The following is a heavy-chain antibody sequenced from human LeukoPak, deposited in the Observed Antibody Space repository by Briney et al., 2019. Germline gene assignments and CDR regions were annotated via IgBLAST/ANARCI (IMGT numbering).Heavy chain of an antibody. V-gene: IGHV3-30-3*01. J-gene: IGHJ4*01. CDR3: ATTRPYGTTWAGAFED. CDR1: GFTFSSYA. CDR2: ISYDGSNK. Sequence: GGSLRLSCAASGFTFSSYAMHWVRQAPGKGLEWVAVISYDGSNKYYTDSVKGRFIISRDNSKNTLLLQMNSLRAEDTAVYYCATTRPYGTTWAGAFEDWGQGTPVTVSS. D-gene: IGHD6-19*01.